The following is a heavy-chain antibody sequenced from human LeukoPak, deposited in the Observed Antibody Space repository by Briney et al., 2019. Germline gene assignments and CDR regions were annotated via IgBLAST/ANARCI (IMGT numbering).Heavy chain of an antibody. Sequence: SETLSLTCAVYGGSFSGYYWSWIRQPPGKGLEWIGEINHSGSTNYNPSLKSRVTISVDTSKNQFSLKLSSVTAADTAVYYCARERIGYSSGWYLGYFDYWGQGTLVTVSS. V-gene: IGHV4-34*01. CDR3: ARERIGYSSGWYLGYFDY. D-gene: IGHD6-19*01. CDR1: GGSFSGYY. CDR2: INHSGST. J-gene: IGHJ4*02.